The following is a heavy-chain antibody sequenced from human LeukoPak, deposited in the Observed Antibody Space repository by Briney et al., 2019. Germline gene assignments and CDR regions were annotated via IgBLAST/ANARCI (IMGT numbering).Heavy chain of an antibody. V-gene: IGHV1-18*01. CDR2: ISAYNVNT. D-gene: IGHD3-10*01. CDR1: GYTFTSYG. Sequence: ASVKVSCKASGYTFTSYGISWVRQAPAQGLEWMRWISAYNVNTNYAQKLQGRVTMTTDTSTSTAYMELRSLRSDGTAVYYCARKWYYYGSGSYYNFDYWGQGTLVTVSS. J-gene: IGHJ4*02. CDR3: ARKWYYYGSGSYYNFDY.